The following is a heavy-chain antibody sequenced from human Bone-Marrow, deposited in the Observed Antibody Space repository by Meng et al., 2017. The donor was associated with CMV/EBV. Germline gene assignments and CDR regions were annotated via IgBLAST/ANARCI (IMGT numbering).Heavy chain of an antibody. CDR3: TRDSNYAFHI. J-gene: IGHJ3*02. D-gene: IGHD4/OR15-4a*01. CDR1: RFTFSSYS. CDR2: ISSSSSYI. V-gene: IGHV3-21*01. Sequence: GGSLRLSCAASRFTFSSYSMNWVRQAPGKGLEWVSSISSSSSYIYYADSVKGRFTISRDNAKNTLFLEMNSLRAEDTALYYCTRDSNYAFHIWGQGTMVTVSS.